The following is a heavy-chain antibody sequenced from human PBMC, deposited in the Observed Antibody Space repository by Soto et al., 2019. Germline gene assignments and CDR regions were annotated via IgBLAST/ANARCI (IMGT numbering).Heavy chain of an antibody. CDR2: IYWNDDK. Sequence: QITLKESGPTLVKPTQTLTLTCTFSGFSLSTSGVGVGWIRQPPGKALEWLALIYWNDDKRYSPSLKSRLTITKDTSKNQVVLTMTNMDPVDTATYYCAHSERSPKYYYYYYGMDVWGQGTTVTVSS. CDR3: AHSERSPKYYYYYYGMDV. D-gene: IGHD6-13*01. J-gene: IGHJ6*02. V-gene: IGHV2-5*01. CDR1: GFSLSTSGVG.